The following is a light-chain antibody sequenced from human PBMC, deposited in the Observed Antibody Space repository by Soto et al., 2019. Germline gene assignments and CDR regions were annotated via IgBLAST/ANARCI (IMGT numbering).Light chain of an antibody. V-gene: IGKV3-20*01. Sequence: EIVLTQSPGSLSLSPGEGATLSCRASQGVSSGYLAWYQQTPGQAPRLLISGASSRATGIPDRFSGTGSGTDFTLTISRLEPDDFVVDSSQTYSSSPFTFGGRTNVAIK. CDR1: QGVSSGY. CDR2: GAS. CDR3: QTYSSSPFT. J-gene: IGKJ4*01.